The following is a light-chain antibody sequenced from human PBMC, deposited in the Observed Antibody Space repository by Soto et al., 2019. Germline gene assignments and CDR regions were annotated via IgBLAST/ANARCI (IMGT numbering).Light chain of an antibody. CDR2: EVS. CDR3: NSYAGSSNYV. Sequence: LTQPPSASGSPGQSVTISCTGTSSDVGDYNYVSWYQQHPGKAPKLMIYEVSKRPSGVPDRFSGSKSGSTASLTVSGLQAEDEADYFCNSYAGSSNYVFGTGTKVTVL. J-gene: IGLJ1*01. CDR1: SSDVGDYNY. V-gene: IGLV2-8*01.